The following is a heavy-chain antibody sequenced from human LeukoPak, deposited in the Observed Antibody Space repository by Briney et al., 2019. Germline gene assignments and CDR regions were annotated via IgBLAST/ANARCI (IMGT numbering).Heavy chain of an antibody. CDR2: IDWDDDK. D-gene: IGHD3-22*01. J-gene: IGHJ4*02. CDR3: ARISNYYDSSGRFDY. CDR1: GFSLSTSGMC. Sequence: SGPTLVNPTQTLTLTCTFSGFSLSTSGMCVSWIRQPPGKALEWLARIDWDDDKYYSTSLKTRLTISKDTSKNQVVLTMTNMDPVGTATYYCARISNYYDSSGRFDYWGQGTLVTVSS. V-gene: IGHV2-70*11.